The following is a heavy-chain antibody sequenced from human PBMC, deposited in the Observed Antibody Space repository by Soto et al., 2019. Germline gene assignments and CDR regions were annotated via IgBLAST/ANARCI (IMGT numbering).Heavy chain of an antibody. D-gene: IGHD6-13*01. Sequence: GESLKISCQCSWYTFSNFWIAWVRQLPGKGLEWMGIIYPGDYETRYSPSFHGKVTISADRSIGTAYLQWSSLEASDSAFYFCARSTRSSPYFEYWGQGALVTVSS. CDR1: WYTFSNFW. CDR2: IYPGDYET. CDR3: ARSTRSSPYFEY. J-gene: IGHJ4*02. V-gene: IGHV5-51*01.